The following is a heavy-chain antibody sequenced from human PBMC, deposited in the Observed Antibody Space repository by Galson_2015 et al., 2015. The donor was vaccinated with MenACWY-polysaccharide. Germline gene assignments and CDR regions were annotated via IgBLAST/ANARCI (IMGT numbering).Heavy chain of an antibody. D-gene: IGHD6-6*01. CDR3: ARPARDARTHYFSMDA. CDR1: GYTFTSYD. CDR2: MNPNSDNT. J-gene: IGHJ6*03. Sequence: SVKVSCKASGYTFTSYDINWVRQATGQGLEWMGWMNPNSDNTSYAQKFQGRVTMTRNTSISTAYMELSSLRSEDTAVYYCARPARDARTHYFSMDACGKGTTVTAAS. V-gene: IGHV1-8*01.